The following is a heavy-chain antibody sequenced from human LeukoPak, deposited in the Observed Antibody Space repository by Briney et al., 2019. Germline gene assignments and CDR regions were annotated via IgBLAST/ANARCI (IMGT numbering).Heavy chain of an antibody. V-gene: IGHV3-23*01. CDR3: AKEPHHSGSYYLDY. D-gene: IGHD1-26*01. J-gene: IGHJ4*02. CDR2: MGGSGDSP. CDR1: GFTFSSYG. Sequence: PGGSLRLSCAASGFTFSSYGMSWVRQAPGKGLEWVSTMGGSGDSPYYADSVKGRFAISRDNSKNTLFLHMNSLRAEDTAVYYCAKEPHHSGSYYLDYWGQGTLVTVSS.